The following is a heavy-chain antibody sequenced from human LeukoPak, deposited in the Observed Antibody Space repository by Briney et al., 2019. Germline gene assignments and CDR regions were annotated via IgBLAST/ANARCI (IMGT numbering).Heavy chain of an antibody. Sequence: GGSLRLSCAASGFTFSSYAMSWVRQAPGKGLEWVSAISGSGGSTYYADSVKGRFTISRDNSKNTLYLQMNSLRAEDTAVYYCAKPWYYYDSSGYWFDPWGQGTLVTVSS. V-gene: IGHV3-23*01. CDR1: GFTFSSYA. CDR3: AKPWYYYDSSGYWFDP. D-gene: IGHD3-22*01. J-gene: IGHJ5*02. CDR2: ISGSGGST.